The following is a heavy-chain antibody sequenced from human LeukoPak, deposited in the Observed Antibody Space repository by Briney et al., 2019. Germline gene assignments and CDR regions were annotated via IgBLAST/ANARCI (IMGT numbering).Heavy chain of an antibody. V-gene: IGHV1-2*02. CDR1: GYTFTGYY. J-gene: IGHJ4*02. D-gene: IGHD1-26*01. Sequence: ASVKASCKASGYTFTGYYMHWVRQAPGRGLEWMGWINPNSGGTNYAQKFQGRVTMTRDTSISTAYMELSRLRSDDTAVYYCASLSPRIVGATIVDYWGQGTLVTVSS. CDR3: ASLSPRIVGATIVDY. CDR2: INPNSGGT.